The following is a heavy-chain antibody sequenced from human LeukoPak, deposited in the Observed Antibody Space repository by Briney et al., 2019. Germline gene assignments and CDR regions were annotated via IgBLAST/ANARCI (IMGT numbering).Heavy chain of an antibody. CDR1: GFTFSSYS. Sequence: GGSLRLSCAASGFTFSSYSMNWVRQAPGKGLEWVSYISSSSSTIYYADSVKGRFTISRDNAKNSLYLQMNSLRDEDTAAYYCARDLIYSSSSFNYYYGMDVWGQGTTVTVSS. D-gene: IGHD6-6*01. V-gene: IGHV3-48*02. CDR2: ISSSSSTI. J-gene: IGHJ6*02. CDR3: ARDLIYSSSSFNYYYGMDV.